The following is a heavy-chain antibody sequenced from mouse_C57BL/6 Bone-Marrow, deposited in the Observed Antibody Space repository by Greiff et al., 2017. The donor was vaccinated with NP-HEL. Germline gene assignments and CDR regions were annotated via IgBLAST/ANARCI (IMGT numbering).Heavy chain of an antibody. V-gene: IGHV1-19*01. CDR1: GYTFTDYY. CDR2: INPYNGGT. CDR3: ARTGYYVEFAY. D-gene: IGHD2-3*01. J-gene: IGHJ3*01. Sequence: EVKVVESGPVLVKPGASVKMSCKASGYTFTDYYMNWVKQSHGKSLEWIGVINPYNGGTSYNQKFKGKATLTVDKSSSTAYMELNSLTSEDSAVYYCARTGYYVEFAYWGQGTLVTVSA.